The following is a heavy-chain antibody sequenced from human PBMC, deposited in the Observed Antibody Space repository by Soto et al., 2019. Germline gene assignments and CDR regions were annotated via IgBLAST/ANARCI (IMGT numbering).Heavy chain of an antibody. CDR3: ARDRFVDCSGGSCYSVWFDP. CDR1: GGSISSGGYY. V-gene: IGHV4-31*03. Sequence: SETLSLTCTVSGGSISSGGYYWSWIRQHPGKGLEWIGYIYYSGSTYYNPSLKSRVTISVDTSKNQFSLKLSSVTAADTAVYYCARDRFVDCSGGSCYSVWFDPWGQGTLVTVSS. D-gene: IGHD2-15*01. J-gene: IGHJ5*02. CDR2: IYYSGST.